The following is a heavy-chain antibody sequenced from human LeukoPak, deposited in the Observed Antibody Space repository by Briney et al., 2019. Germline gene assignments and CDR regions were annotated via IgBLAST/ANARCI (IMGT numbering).Heavy chain of an antibody. J-gene: IGHJ6*03. CDR2: ISSSGSTI. V-gene: IGHV3-48*03. CDR1: GFTFSSHE. Sequence: GGSLRLSCAASGFTFSSHEMNWVRQAPGKGLEWVSYISSSGSTIYYADSVKGRFTISRDNAKNSLYLQMNSLRAEDTALYHCARRRRRAAAGGYYYYMDVWGKGTTVTISS. CDR3: ARRRRRAAAGGYYYYMDV. D-gene: IGHD6-13*01.